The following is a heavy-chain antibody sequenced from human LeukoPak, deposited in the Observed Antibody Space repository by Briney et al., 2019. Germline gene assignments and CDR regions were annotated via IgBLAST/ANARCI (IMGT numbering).Heavy chain of an antibody. V-gene: IGHV3-11*04. J-gene: IGHJ6*03. Sequence: GGSLRLSCAVSGFTFSDYYMSWIRQAPGKGLEWVSYISSSGSTIYYADSVKGRFTISRDNAKNSLYLQMNSLRAEDTAVYYCARDGFGTTSHYYYYYMDVWGKGTTVTVSS. CDR1: GFTFSDYY. CDR2: ISSSGSTI. D-gene: IGHD1-7*01. CDR3: ARDGFGTTSHYYYYYMDV.